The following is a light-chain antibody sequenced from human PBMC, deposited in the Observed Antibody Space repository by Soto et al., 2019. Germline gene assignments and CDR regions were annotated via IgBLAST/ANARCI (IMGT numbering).Light chain of an antibody. CDR3: QSYESSTVV. V-gene: IGLV6-57*04. Sequence: NFMLTQPHSVSESPGKTVTISCTRSSGSIASNYVQWYQQRPGSAPTTVIYEENQRPSGVPDRFSGSTDGSSNSASLTISGLQTEDEADYYCQSYESSTVVFGGGTKLTVL. CDR1: SGSIASNY. J-gene: IGLJ2*01. CDR2: EEN.